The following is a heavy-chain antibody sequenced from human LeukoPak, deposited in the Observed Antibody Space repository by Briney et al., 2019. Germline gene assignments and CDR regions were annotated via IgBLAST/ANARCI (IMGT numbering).Heavy chain of an antibody. CDR3: ARHPPRDGSAFDY. CDR1: GGSISSGSYY. V-gene: IGHV4-39*01. Sequence: PSETLSLTCTVSGGSISSGSYYWGWIRQPPGKGLEWIASMYYSGTTLYSPSLKSRVTIPVDTSKNQLSLKLGSVTAADTAVYYCARHPPRDGSAFDYWGQGTLVTVSS. J-gene: IGHJ4*02. CDR2: MYYSGTT.